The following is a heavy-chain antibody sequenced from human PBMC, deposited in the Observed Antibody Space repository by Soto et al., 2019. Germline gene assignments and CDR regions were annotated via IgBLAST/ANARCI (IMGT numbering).Heavy chain of an antibody. CDR3: ERGGSGYSVARFKY. V-gene: IGHV6-1*01. CDR2: TYFRSKWYN. Sequence: SQTLSLTCGISGDSVSSNSAAWNWIRQSPSRGLEWLGRTYFRSKWYNDYAISVKSRMTINPDTSKNQFSLHLSSVTPEDKAVSYCERGGSGYSVARFKYGGQGPRVTVSS. CDR1: GDSVSSNSAA. D-gene: IGHD2-15*01. J-gene: IGHJ4*02.